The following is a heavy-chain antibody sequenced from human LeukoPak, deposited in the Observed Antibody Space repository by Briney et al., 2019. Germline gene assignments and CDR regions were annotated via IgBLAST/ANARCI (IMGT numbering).Heavy chain of an antibody. CDR2: IYYSGST. CDR3: ARVRVGATTYYFDY. V-gene: IGHV4-39*07. J-gene: IGHJ4*02. Sequence: PGGSLRLSCAASGFTFSSYEMNWVRQAPGKGLEWIGSIYYSGSTYYNPSLKSRVTISVDTSKNQFSLKLSSVTAADTAVYYCARVRVGATTYYFDYWGRGTLVTVSS. CDR1: GFTFSSYE. D-gene: IGHD1-26*01.